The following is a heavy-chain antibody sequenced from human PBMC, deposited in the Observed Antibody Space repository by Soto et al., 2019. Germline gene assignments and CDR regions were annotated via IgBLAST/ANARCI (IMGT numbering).Heavy chain of an antibody. D-gene: IGHD3-3*01. CDR1: GFTFSSYA. Sequence: PGGSLRLSCAASGFTFSSYAMSWVRQAPGKGLEWVSAISGSGGSTYYADSVKGRFTISRDNSKNTLYLQMNSLRAEDTAVYYCARETTTELRFLEWHAPGAFDIWGQGTMVTVSS. CDR3: ARETTTELRFLEWHAPGAFDI. V-gene: IGHV3-23*01. J-gene: IGHJ3*02. CDR2: ISGSGGST.